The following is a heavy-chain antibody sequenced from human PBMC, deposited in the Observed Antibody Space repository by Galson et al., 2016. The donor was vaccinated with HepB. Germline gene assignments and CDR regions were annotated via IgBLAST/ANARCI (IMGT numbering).Heavy chain of an antibody. CDR1: GGSINSGAYS. D-gene: IGHD3-10*01. V-gene: IGHV4-30-2*01. Sequence: TLSLTCAVSGGSINSGAYSWNWIRQPPGKGLEWIGNIYQSGSTYYNPSLKSRVTISIDWSKNQISLKLRSVTAADTAVYYCARGSGYYGSGSSDAFDVWGQGTLVTVSS. CDR3: ARGSGYYGSGSSDAFDV. CDR2: IYQSGST. J-gene: IGHJ3*01.